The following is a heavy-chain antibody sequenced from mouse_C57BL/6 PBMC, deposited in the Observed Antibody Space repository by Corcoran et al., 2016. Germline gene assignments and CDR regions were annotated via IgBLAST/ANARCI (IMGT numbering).Heavy chain of an antibody. J-gene: IGHJ2*01. Sequence: QIQLVQSGPELKKPGETVKISCKASGYTFTTYGMSWVKQAPGKGLKWMGWINTYSGVPTYADDFKGRFAFSLETSASTAYLQINNLKNEDTATYFCARWGITTVTFDYWGQGTTLTVSS. CDR2: INTYSGVP. D-gene: IGHD1-1*01. CDR3: ARWGITTVTFDY. CDR1: GYTFTTYG. V-gene: IGHV9-3*01.